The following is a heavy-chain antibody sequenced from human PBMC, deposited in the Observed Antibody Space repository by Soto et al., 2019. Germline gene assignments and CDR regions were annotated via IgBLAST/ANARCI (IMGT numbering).Heavy chain of an antibody. CDR2: IYYSGST. Sequence: LSISSAVCSGSVSSGGYYWRWNRKHPGKGLEWIGYIYYSGSTYYNPSLKSRVTISVDTSKNQFSLKLSSVTAADTAVYYCARAHESGLRLSWFDPWGQGTLVTVSS. V-gene: IGHV4-31*11. D-gene: IGHD5-12*01. CDR1: SGSVSSGGYY. CDR3: ARAHESGLRLSWFDP. J-gene: IGHJ5*02.